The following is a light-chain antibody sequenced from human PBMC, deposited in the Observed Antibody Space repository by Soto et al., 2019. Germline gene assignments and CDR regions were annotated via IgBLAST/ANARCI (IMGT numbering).Light chain of an antibody. CDR2: GSS. CDR3: HHYGNSRFT. V-gene: IGKV3-20*01. Sequence: LTQSPGTLSLSPGERASLSCRASQTIYSTYLAWYQQKPGQAPRLLIYGSSIRATGVPDRFNGSGSGTDFTLTISRREPEDFAVYHCHHYGNSRFTFGQGTKLEIK. CDR1: QTIYSTY. J-gene: IGKJ2*01.